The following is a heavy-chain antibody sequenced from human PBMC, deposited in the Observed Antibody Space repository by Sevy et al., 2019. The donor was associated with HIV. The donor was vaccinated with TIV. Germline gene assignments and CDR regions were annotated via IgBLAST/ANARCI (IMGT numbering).Heavy chain of an antibody. V-gene: IGHV3-9*01. CDR2: VTWNSDTI. CDR1: GFTFDDYA. J-gene: IGHJ4*02. Sequence: GGSLRLSCATFGFTFDDYAMHWVRQAPGKGLEWVSGVTWNSDTIEYADSVEGRFTMSRDNAKSSLHLQMNSLSAEDTAFYYCVKAGCSSTTCYFDYWGQGTLVTVSS. D-gene: IGHD2-2*01. CDR3: VKAGCSSTTCYFDY.